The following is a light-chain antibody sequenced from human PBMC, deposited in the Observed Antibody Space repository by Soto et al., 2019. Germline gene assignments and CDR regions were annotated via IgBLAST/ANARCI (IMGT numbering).Light chain of an antibody. V-gene: IGKV3-20*01. Sequence: EIVLTQSPATLSLSPGERATLSCRASQSVSSNYLAWYQQKPGQAPRLLIHGASTRATGVPDRFSGSGSGTDFTLTISRLEPEDFAVYHCQQYGSLSWTFGQGTKV. CDR1: QSVSSNY. CDR2: GAS. CDR3: QQYGSLSWT. J-gene: IGKJ1*01.